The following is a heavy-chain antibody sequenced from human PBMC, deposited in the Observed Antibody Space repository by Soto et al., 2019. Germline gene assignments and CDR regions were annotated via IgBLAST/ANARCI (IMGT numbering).Heavy chain of an antibody. J-gene: IGHJ4*02. V-gene: IGHV3-7*01. CDR1: GLTFSSYW. D-gene: IGHD3-3*01. CDR2: IKEDGSDM. CDR3: ATEVWVYYDFWSGYSDY. Sequence: GGSLRLSCAASGLTFSSYWMSWVRQAPGKGLEWVANIKEDGSDMYYVDSVKGRFTISRDNAKNSLYLQMNSLRAEDTAVYYCATEVWVYYDFWSGYSDYWGQGTLVTVSS.